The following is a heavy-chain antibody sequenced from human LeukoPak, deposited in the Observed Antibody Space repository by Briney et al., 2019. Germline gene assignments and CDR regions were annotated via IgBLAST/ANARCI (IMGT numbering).Heavy chain of an antibody. CDR1: GGSISSYY. Sequence: SETLSLTCTVSGGSISSYYWSWIRQPPGKGLEWIGYIYYSGSTNYNPSLKSRVTISVDTSKNQFSLKLSSVTAADTAVYYCARSRVAAALGYWGQGTLVTVSS. D-gene: IGHD6-13*01. V-gene: IGHV4-59*08. J-gene: IGHJ4*02. CDR3: ARSRVAAALGY. CDR2: IYYSGST.